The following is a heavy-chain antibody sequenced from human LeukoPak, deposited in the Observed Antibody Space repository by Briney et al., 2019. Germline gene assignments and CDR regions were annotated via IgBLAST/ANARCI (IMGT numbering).Heavy chain of an antibody. J-gene: IGHJ4*02. CDR3: ARKGGHFDY. V-gene: IGHV4-59*01. D-gene: IGHD2-15*01. CDR2: IYYNGST. CDR1: GGSISYYY. Sequence: PSETLSLTCTVSGGSISYYYWSWIRQSPGKGLEWIVYIYYNGSTNYNPSLKSRVTISVDMSKNQFSLKVTSVTAADTAIYYCARKGGHFDYWGQGTLVTVSS.